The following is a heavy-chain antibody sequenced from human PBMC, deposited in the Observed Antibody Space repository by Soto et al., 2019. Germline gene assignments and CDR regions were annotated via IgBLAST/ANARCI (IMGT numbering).Heavy chain of an antibody. CDR1: GFTFSIYA. V-gene: IGHV3-23*01. CDR3: AKWLVGASGAPDY. Sequence: GGSLRLSCAASGFTFSIYAMSWVRQAPGKGLEWVSAIGGTGGNTYYTDSVKGRFTISRDNSKNTLYLQMNSLRAEDTAVYYCAKWLVGASGAPDYWGQGTLVTVSS. J-gene: IGHJ4*02. D-gene: IGHD1-26*01. CDR2: IGGTGGNT.